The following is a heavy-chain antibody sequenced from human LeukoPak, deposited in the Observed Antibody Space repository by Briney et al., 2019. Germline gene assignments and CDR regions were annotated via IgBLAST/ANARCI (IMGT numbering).Heavy chain of an antibody. D-gene: IGHD3-10*01. CDR3: ARAIHGSRGY. CDR2: ISSSGSTI. J-gene: IGHJ4*02. V-gene: IGHV3-48*03. Sequence: PGGSLRLSRAASGFTFSSYEMNWVRQAPGKGLEWVSYISSSGSTIYYADSVKGRFTISRDNAKNSLYLQMNSLRAEDTAVYYCARAIHGSRGYWGQGTLVTVSS. CDR1: GFTFSSYE.